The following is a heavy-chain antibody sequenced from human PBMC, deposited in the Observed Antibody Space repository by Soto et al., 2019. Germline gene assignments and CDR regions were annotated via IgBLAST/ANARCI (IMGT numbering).Heavy chain of an antibody. CDR2: IYYSGST. J-gene: IGHJ4*02. CDR1: GGSISSGDYY. V-gene: IGHV4-30-4*01. CDR3: ARGGYGSANFIFDY. Sequence: LCGGSISSGDYYWSWIRQPPGKGLEWIGYIYYSGSTYYNPSLKSRVTISVDTSKNQFSLKLSSVTAADTAVYYCARGGYGSANFIFDYWGQGTLVTVSS. D-gene: IGHD3-10*01.